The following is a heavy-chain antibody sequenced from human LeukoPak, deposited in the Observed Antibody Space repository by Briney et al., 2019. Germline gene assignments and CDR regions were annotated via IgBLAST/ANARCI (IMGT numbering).Heavy chain of an antibody. CDR3: ARGLGSSSGYDAFDI. V-gene: IGHV5-51*01. J-gene: IGHJ3*02. D-gene: IGHD6-13*01. Sequence: GESLKISCKGSGYSFTSYWIGWVRQMPGKGLEWMGIIYPGDSDTRYSPSFQGQVTISADKSISTAYLQWSSLKASDTAMYYCARGLGSSSGYDAFDIWGQGTMVTVSS. CDR1: GYSFTSYW. CDR2: IYPGDSDT.